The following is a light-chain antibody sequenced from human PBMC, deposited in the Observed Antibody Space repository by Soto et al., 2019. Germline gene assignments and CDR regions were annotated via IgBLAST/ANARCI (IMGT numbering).Light chain of an antibody. CDR3: GTWDISLSRV. CDR1: SSDIGRHH. CDR2: ENT. Sequence: QSVLTQPPSVSAAPGEEVTISCSGSSSDIGRHHVSWYQQLPGTAPKLLIYENTKRPSGIPDRFSGSKSGTSATLGITGLQTGDEADYYCGTWDISLSRVFGTGTKVTVL. V-gene: IGLV1-51*02. J-gene: IGLJ1*01.